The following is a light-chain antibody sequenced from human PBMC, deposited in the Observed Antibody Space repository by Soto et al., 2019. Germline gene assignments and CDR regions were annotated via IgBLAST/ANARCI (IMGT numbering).Light chain of an antibody. CDR2: VAS. Sequence: EIVLTQSPATPSSSPGERATLSCRASQSVSNSLAWYQQKPGQATRLLIYVASNRAGGIPARFSGSGSGTDFTLTISSLEPEDFAVYYCQQRSNWPVTFGQGTRLEIK. CDR3: QQRSNWPVT. V-gene: IGKV3-11*01. J-gene: IGKJ5*01. CDR1: QSVSNS.